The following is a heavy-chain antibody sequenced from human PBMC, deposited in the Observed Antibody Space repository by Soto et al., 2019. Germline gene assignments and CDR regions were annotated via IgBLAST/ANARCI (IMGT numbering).Heavy chain of an antibody. CDR1: GYTFTSYT. D-gene: IGHD1-26*01. V-gene: IGHV1-18*01. Sequence: QVQLVQSGAEVKEPGASVKVSCKASGYTFTSYTISWVRQAPGQGLEWMGRISPYNGNTNYAQKLQGRVTMTTDTSTSLAYMELRSLRSADTAVYSCARVVGALGHWFDPWGQGTLVTVSS. CDR2: ISPYNGNT. J-gene: IGHJ5*02. CDR3: ARVVGALGHWFDP.